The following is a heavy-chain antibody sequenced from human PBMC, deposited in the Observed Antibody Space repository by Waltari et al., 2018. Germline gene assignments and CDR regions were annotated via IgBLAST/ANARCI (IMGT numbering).Heavy chain of an antibody. CDR3: ARGVGYYGSGSNDAFDI. J-gene: IGHJ3*02. D-gene: IGHD3-10*01. Sequence: QVQLQESGPGLVKPSETLSLTCTVSGGSISSYYWSWIRQPAGKGLEWIGRIYTSGSTNYNPSLKSRGTRSVDTSKNQFSLKLSSVTAADTAVYYCARGVGYYGSGSNDAFDIWGQGTMVTVSS. CDR1: GGSISSYY. CDR2: IYTSGST. V-gene: IGHV4-4*07.